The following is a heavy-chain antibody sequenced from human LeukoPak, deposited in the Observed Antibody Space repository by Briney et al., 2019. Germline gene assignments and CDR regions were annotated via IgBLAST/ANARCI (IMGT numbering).Heavy chain of an antibody. D-gene: IGHD3-10*01. CDR2: IYYSGTT. CDR3: ARESLVRGATNWFDP. Sequence: KTSETLSLTCSLSGGSISSTNSYWAWIRQPPGKGLEWIGSIYYSGTTYYNPSLKSRVAISVDTSKNQFSLKLTSVTAADTAVYYCARESLVRGATNWFDPWGLGTLVTVSS. V-gene: IGHV4-39*07. CDR1: GGSISSTNSY. J-gene: IGHJ5*02.